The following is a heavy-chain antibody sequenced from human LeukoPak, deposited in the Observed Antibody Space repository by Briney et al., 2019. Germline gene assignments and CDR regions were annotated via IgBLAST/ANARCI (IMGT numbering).Heavy chain of an antibody. CDR3: ARQEYYDILTGYYRYFDY. CDR2: INHSGST. J-gene: IGHJ4*02. Sequence: SETLSLTCAVYGGSFSGYYWSWIRHPPGKGLEWIGEINHSGSTNYNPSLKSRVTISVDTSKNQFSLKLSSVTAADTAVYYCARQEYYDILTGYYRYFDYWGQGTLVTVSS. V-gene: IGHV4-34*01. D-gene: IGHD3-9*01. CDR1: GGSFSGYY.